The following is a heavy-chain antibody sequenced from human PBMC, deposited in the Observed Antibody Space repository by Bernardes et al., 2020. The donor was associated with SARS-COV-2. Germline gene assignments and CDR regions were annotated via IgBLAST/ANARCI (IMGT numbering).Heavy chain of an antibody. CDR2: LYSNGNT. Sequence: GGSLRLCCASSGLSVANNYMTWVRHIPGKGLEWVSILYSNGNTYYEDSVQGRFTISRDTSINTLYLQMNSLQPEDTALYYCARVRYSYGRGSPARSFDLWGQGTQVTVSS. V-gene: IGHV3-53*01. CDR1: GLSVANNY. J-gene: IGHJ4*02. CDR3: ARVRYSYGRGSPARSFDL. D-gene: IGHD3-10*01.